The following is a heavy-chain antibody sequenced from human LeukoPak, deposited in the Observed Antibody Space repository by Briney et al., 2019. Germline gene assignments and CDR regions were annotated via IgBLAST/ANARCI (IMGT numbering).Heavy chain of an antibody. D-gene: IGHD3-3*01. J-gene: IGHJ4*02. V-gene: IGHV4-34*01. CDR3: ARIGGLYYDFWSVYYGYFDY. CDR2: INHSGST. Sequence: SETLSLTCAVYGGSFSGYYWSWIRQPPGKGLEWIGEINHSGSTNYNPSLKSRVTISVDTSKNQFSLKPSSVTAADTAVYYCARIGGLYYDFWSVYYGYFDYWGQGTLVTVSS. CDR1: GGSFSGYY.